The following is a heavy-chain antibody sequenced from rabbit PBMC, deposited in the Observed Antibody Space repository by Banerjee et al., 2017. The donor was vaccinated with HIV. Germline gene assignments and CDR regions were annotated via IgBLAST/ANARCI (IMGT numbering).Heavy chain of an antibody. Sequence: QSLEESGGDLVKPGASLTLTCTASGIDFSSGYDMCWVRQAPGKGLEWIACIDAFSGGSTRYASWAKGRFTIAKTSSTTVTLQMTGLTAADTATYFCAGDLDSSGYDYDLWGPGTLVTVS. D-gene: IGHD6-1*01. CDR2: IDAFSGGST. CDR1: GIDFSSGYD. CDR3: AGDLDSSGYDYDL. J-gene: IGHJ4*01. V-gene: IGHV1S40*01.